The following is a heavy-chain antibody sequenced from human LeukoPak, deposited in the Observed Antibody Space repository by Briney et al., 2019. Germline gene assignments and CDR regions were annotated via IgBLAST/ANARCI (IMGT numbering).Heavy chain of an antibody. CDR1: GYTFTSYG. D-gene: IGHD6-19*01. CDR2: ISAYNGNT. J-gene: IGHJ4*02. V-gene: IGHV1-18*01. CDR3: ARDRGIAVADYFDY. Sequence: ASVKVSCKASGYTFTSYGISWLRQAPGQGLEGMGCISAYNGNTNYAQKLQGRVTMNTDTSTSTAYMELRSLRSDDTAVYYCARDRGIAVADYFDYWGQGTLVTVSS.